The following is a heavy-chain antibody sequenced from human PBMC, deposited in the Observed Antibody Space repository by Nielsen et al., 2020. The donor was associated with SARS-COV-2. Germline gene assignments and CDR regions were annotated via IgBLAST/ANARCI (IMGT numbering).Heavy chain of an antibody. CDR3: ATVFPVIPELERLVSGSGWFDP. J-gene: IGHJ5*02. CDR2: INPNSGGT. V-gene: IGHV1-2*02. CDR1: GYTFTSYG. D-gene: IGHD1-1*01. Sequence: ASVKVSCKASGYTFTSYGISWVRQAPGQGLEWMGWINPNSGGTNYAQKFQGRVTMTRDTSISTAYMELSSLRSEDTAVYYCATVFPVIPELERLVSGSGWFDPWGQGTLVTVSS.